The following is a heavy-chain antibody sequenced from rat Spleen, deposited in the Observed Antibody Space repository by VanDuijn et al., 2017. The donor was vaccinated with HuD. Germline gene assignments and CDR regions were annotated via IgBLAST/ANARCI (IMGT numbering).Heavy chain of an antibody. V-gene: IGHV3-3*01. CDR1: GYSITTAYR. CDR3: AGSDGVHYNLPFAA. D-gene: IGHD1-12*02. Sequence: EVHLQESGPGLVKPSQSLSLTCSVTGYSITTAYRWNWIRKFPGSKLEWMGHINSAGNTNYNPSLKRRISITRDTSKNQFFLQVDSVTTEDTATYYCAGSDGVHYNLPFAAWGQGTLVTVSS. J-gene: IGHJ3*01. CDR2: INSAGNT.